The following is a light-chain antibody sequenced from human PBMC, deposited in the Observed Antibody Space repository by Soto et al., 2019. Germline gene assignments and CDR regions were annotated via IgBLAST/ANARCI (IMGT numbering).Light chain of an antibody. J-gene: IGLJ1*01. CDR1: SGDVAIYNH. CDR2: ELT. Sequence: QSALTQPASVSGSRGQSITISCTGTSGDVAIYNHVPWYQHHPGKAPKLIIYELTNRPSGVPDRFSGSRSGSTASLTISGLQAEDDADYYCCFFGGNSYVFGTGTKLTVL. CDR3: CFFGGNSYV. V-gene: IGLV2-14*01.